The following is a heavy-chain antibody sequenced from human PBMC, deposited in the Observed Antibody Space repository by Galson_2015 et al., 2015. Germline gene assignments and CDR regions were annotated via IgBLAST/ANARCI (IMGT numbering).Heavy chain of an antibody. D-gene: IGHD2-8*02. Sequence: CAISGDSVSSNSAAWNWTRQSPSRGLEWLGRTYYRSTWFHDYAVSVKSRITINPDTSKNQFSLQLNSLTPEDTAVYYCAKDRTGAFDYWGQGTLVTVSS. CDR3: AKDRTGAFDY. CDR1: GDSVSSNSAA. J-gene: IGHJ4*02. V-gene: IGHV6-1*01. CDR2: TYYRSTWFH.